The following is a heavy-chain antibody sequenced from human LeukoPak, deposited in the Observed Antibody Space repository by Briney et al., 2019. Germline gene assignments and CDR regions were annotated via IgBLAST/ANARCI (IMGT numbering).Heavy chain of an antibody. V-gene: IGHV3-23*01. CDR1: GITFSSYA. J-gene: IGHJ4*02. Sequence: GGSLRLSCAASGITFSSYAMSWVRQAPGKGLEWVSAISGSGGSTYYADSVKGRFTISRDNSKNTLYLQMNSLRAEDTAVYYCAKDLYDILTGYSHFDYWGQGTLVTVSS. CDR3: AKDLYDILTGYSHFDY. D-gene: IGHD3-9*01. CDR2: ISGSGGST.